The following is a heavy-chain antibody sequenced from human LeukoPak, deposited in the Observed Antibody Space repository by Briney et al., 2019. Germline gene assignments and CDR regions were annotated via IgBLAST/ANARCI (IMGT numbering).Heavy chain of an antibody. J-gene: IGHJ5*02. CDR2: INPSRT. Sequence: GGSLRLSCTASGFSFSTFSMNWIRQAPGKGLEWIAYINPSRTQYADSVKGRFTISEDTVKNSLYLQMNSLRAEDTAVYYCAAENYDFWSGDWWFDPWGQGTLVTVSS. V-gene: IGHV3-48*01. CDR1: GFSFSTFS. CDR3: AAENYDFWSGDWWFDP. D-gene: IGHD3-3*01.